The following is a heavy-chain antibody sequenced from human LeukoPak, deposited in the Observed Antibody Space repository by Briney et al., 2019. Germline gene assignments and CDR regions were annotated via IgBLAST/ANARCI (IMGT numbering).Heavy chain of an antibody. V-gene: IGHV3-23*01. J-gene: IGHJ5*02. CDR1: GFTFSSYG. CDR3: AKGGGYPTANNWFDP. CDR2: ISGSGGST. D-gene: IGHD3-16*02. Sequence: GGSLRLSCAASGFTFSSYGMHWVRQAPGKGLEWVSAISGSGGSTYYADSVKGRFTISRDNSKNTLYLQMNSLRAEDTAVYYCAKGGGYPTANNWFDPWGQGTLVTVSS.